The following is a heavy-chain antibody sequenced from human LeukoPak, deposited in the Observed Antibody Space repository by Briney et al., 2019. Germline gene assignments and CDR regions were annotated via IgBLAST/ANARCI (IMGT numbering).Heavy chain of an antibody. J-gene: IGHJ5*02. V-gene: IGHV3-7*01. CDR3: ARPPPEFSPVVVSRFLEWSAFDP. D-gene: IGHD3-3*01. CDR2: IKHDGKRV. Sequence: GGSLRLSCTASGFTFSNYWMSWVRQAPGPGLEWVANIKHDGKRVYYVDSVKRRFSISRDNAKNSLYLQLNSLRAEATAVYYCARPPPEFSPVVVSRFLEWSAFDPWGQGTLVTVSS. CDR1: GFTFSNYW.